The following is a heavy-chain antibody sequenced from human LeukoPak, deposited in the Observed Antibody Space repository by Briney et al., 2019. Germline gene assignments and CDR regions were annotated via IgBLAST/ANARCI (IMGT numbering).Heavy chain of an antibody. J-gene: IGHJ3*02. Sequence: PSETLSLTCTVSGGSISSSSYYWGWIRQPPGKGLEWIGSIYYSGSTNYNPPLKSRVTISVDTSKNQFSLKLSSVTAADTAVYYCARARVTTAAFDIWGQGTMVTVSS. D-gene: IGHD4-17*01. CDR1: GGSISSSSYY. V-gene: IGHV4-39*07. CDR3: ARARVTTAAFDI. CDR2: IYYSGST.